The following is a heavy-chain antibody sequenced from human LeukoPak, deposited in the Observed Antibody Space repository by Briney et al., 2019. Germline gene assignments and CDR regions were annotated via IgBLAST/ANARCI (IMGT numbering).Heavy chain of an antibody. CDR2: IYYSGST. D-gene: IGHD5-12*01. Sequence: SETLSLTCTVSGGSISSYYWSWIRQPPVKGLEWIGYIYYSGSTNYNPSLKSRVTISVDTSKNQFSLKLSSVTAADTAVYYCARHRGATTPNFDYWGQGTLVTVSS. J-gene: IGHJ4*02. V-gene: IGHV4-59*08. CDR3: ARHRGATTPNFDY. CDR1: GGSISSYY.